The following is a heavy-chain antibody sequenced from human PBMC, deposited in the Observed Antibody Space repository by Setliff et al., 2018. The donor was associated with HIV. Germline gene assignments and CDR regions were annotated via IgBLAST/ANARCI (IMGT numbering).Heavy chain of an antibody. CDR2: INPNSGGT. Sequence: GASVKVSCKASGYTFTGYYLHWVRQAPGQGLEWMGWINPNSGGTGSAKKYQGRVTMTRDTSISTAYTELTRLRSDDTAVYFCARSDYTWGSSPDKLDYWGQGTLVTVSS. CDR1: GYTFTGYY. V-gene: IGHV1-2*02. CDR3: ARSDYTWGSSPDKLDY. D-gene: IGHD3-16*01. J-gene: IGHJ4*02.